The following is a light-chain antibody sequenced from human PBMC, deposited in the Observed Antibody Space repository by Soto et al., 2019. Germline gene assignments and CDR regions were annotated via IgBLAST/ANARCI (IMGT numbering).Light chain of an antibody. J-gene: IGKJ1*01. CDR2: TAS. CDR3: QQSYTISWT. CDR1: QSISSY. V-gene: IGKV1-39*01. Sequence: DIQMTQSPSSLSASVVDRVTITFRASQSISSYLNWYQQKPGKAPNLLIYTASTLQSGVPSRFSGSGSGTDFTLTISNLQPEDFATYCCQQSYTISWTFGQGTKVDIK.